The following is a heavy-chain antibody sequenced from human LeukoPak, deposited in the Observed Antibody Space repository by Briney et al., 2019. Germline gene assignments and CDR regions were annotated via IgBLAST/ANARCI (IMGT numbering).Heavy chain of an antibody. J-gene: IGHJ4*02. CDR1: GFTFSSYA. CDR3: ARLDGEMATTWFDY. CDR2: ISSSSSYI. Sequence: GGSLRLSCAASGFTFSSYAMSWVRQAPGKGLEWVSSISSSSSYIYYADSVKGRFTISRDNAKNSLYLQMNSLRAEDAAVYYCARLDGEMATTWFDYWGQGTLVTVSS. V-gene: IGHV3-21*01. D-gene: IGHD1-1*01.